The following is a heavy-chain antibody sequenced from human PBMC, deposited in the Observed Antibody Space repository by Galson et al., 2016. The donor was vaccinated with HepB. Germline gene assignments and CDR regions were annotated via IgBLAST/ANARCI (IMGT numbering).Heavy chain of an antibody. D-gene: IGHD4-17*01. J-gene: IGHJ6*02. V-gene: IGHV4-59*01. CDR2: ISNSGST. CDR1: GDSISSYS. Sequence: SETLSLTCTVSGDSISSYSWTWIRQPPGKGLEWIGYISNSGSTNYNPSLKSRVTISVDTSKHQFSLNLISVTAADTAVYYCARVLYGDPPYYSYGMDVWGQGTTVTVSS. CDR3: ARVLYGDPPYYSYGMDV.